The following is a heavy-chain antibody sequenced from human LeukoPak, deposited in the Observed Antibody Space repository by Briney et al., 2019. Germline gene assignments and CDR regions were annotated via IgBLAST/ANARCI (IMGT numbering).Heavy chain of an antibody. D-gene: IGHD3-10*01. CDR3: ARDPRRGGFDY. Sequence: ASVTVSCKASVYTFTDYYMHWVRQAPGQGLEWMGWINPNSGGTNYAQKFQGRVTMTRDTSISTAYMELSRLRSDDTAVYYCARDPRRGGFDYWGQGTLVTVSS. V-gene: IGHV1-2*02. CDR1: VYTFTDYY. CDR2: INPNSGGT. J-gene: IGHJ4*02.